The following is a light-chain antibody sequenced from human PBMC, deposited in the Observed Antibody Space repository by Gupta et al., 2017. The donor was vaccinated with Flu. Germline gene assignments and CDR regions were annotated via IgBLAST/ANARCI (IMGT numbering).Light chain of an antibody. Sequence: QXXXSXSXLSASVGDRVTITCRASQSIDIWLAWVQKKLGKAPKHLIYTASSLEVGVPSRFSGSGSGTEFSLTITSLQPDDFATYYGQHYYSSPWTFGPGTKVEI. CDR1: QSIDIW. V-gene: IGKV1-5*03. CDR3: QHYYSSPWT. J-gene: IGKJ1*01. CDR2: TAS.